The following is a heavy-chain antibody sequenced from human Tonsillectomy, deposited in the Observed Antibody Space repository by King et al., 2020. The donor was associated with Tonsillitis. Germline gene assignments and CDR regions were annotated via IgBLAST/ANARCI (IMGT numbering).Heavy chain of an antibody. J-gene: IGHJ3*02. CDR1: GYTFTGYY. V-gene: IGHV1-2*02. D-gene: IGHD4-17*01. CDR2: VNPNSGGT. Sequence: VQLVESGAEVKKPGASVKVSCKASGYTFTGYYMHWVRQAPGQGLEWMGWVNPNSGGTNYAQNFQGRVTMTRDTAISTAYMELSRLGSDDTAVYYCARDGDLDAFDIWGQGTMVTVSS. CDR3: ARDGDLDAFDI.